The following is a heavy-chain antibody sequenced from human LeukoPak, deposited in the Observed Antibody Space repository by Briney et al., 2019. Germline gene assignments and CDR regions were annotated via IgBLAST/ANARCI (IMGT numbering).Heavy chain of an antibody. V-gene: IGHV1-2*02. CDR3: ARRDYYDSSGYYYGAFDI. J-gene: IGHJ3*02. D-gene: IGHD3-22*01. Sequence: GASVKVSCKASGYTFIDYYIHWVRQAPGQGLEWMGWINPNSGGTNYAQRFQGRVTMTRDTSISTAYMELSSLRSEDTAVYYCARRDYYDSSGYYYGAFDIWGQGTMVTVSS. CDR2: INPNSGGT. CDR1: GYTFIDYY.